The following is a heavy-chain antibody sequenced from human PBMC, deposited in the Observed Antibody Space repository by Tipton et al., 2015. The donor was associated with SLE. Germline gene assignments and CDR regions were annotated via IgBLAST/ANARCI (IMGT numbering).Heavy chain of an antibody. V-gene: IGHV3-21*01. D-gene: IGHD3-22*01. CDR1: GFIFRGNN. Sequence: SLRLSCAASGFIFRGNNMNWVRQAPGKGLEWVASIDTGGGYISYGDSVKGRFTISRDNAANALYLNMNSLRAEDTALYYCEVSSGSWGQGIPVTVSS. J-gene: IGHJ5*02. CDR2: IDTGGGYI. CDR3: EVSSGS.